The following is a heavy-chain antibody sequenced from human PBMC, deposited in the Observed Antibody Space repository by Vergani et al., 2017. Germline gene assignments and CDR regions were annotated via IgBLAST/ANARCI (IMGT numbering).Heavy chain of an antibody. D-gene: IGHD3-10*01. J-gene: IGHJ6*02. V-gene: IGHV3-21*01. Sequence: EVQLVESGGGLVKPGGSLRLSCAASGFTFSSYSMNWVRQAPGKGLEWVSSISSSSSYIYYADSVKGRFTISRDNAKNSLYLQMNSLRAEDTAVYYCARVNMVRGVIIEYYYYYGMDVWGQGTTVTVSS. CDR3: ARVNMVRGVIIEYYYYYGMDV. CDR2: ISSSSSYI. CDR1: GFTFSSYS.